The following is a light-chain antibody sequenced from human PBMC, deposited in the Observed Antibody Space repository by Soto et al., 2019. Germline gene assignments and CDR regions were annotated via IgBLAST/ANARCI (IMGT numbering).Light chain of an antibody. CDR2: GAS. CDR3: QQYNNWPLF. V-gene: IGKV3-15*01. J-gene: IGKJ2*01. CDR1: QSVSSN. Sequence: EIVMTQSPATLSVSPGERATLSCRASQSVSSNLAWYQQKPGQAPGLLIYGASTRATGIPARFSGSGSGTEFTLTISSLQSEDFAVYYCQQYNNWPLFFGQGTKLEIK.